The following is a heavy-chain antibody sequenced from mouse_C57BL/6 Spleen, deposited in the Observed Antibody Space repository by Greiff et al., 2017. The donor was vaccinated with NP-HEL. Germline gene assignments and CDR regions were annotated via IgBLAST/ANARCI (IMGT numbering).Heavy chain of an antibody. CDR3: ARRGGYLSYYAMDY. Sequence: EVQLQQSGPELVKPGASVKISCKASGYTFTDYYMNWVKQSHGKSLEWIGDINPNNGGTSYNQKFKGKATLTVDKSSSTAYMELRSLTSEDSAVYYCARRGGYLSYYAMDYWGQGTSVTVSS. CDR2: INPNNGGT. J-gene: IGHJ4*01. D-gene: IGHD2-2*01. CDR1: GYTFTDYY. V-gene: IGHV1-26*01.